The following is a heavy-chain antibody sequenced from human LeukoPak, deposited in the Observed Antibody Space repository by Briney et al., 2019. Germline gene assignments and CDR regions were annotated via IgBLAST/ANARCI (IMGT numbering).Heavy chain of an antibody. CDR2: IIPIFGTA. D-gene: IGHD3-22*01. Sequence: SVKASCKASGGTFSSYAISWVRQAPGQGLEWMGRIIPIFGTANYAQKFQGRVTITTDESTSTAYMELSSLRSEDTAVYYCAGGMGLLLSSTSFDVWGQGTMVTVSS. V-gene: IGHV1-69*05. CDR3: AGGMGLLLSSTSFDV. J-gene: IGHJ3*01. CDR1: GGTFSSYA.